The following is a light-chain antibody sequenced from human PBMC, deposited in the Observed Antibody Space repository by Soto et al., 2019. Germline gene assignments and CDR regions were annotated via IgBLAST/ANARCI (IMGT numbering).Light chain of an antibody. CDR2: DAS. CDR3: QQYYSLLLT. CDR1: QDITNF. J-gene: IGKJ4*01. V-gene: IGKV1-33*01. Sequence: DIQMTQSPSSLSASLGDRVTITCRASQDITNFLNWYQQKPGKAPKLLIYDASNLETGVPSRFSGSGSGTYFTFTISSLQPEDVATYYCQQYYSLLLTFGGGSKVEIK.